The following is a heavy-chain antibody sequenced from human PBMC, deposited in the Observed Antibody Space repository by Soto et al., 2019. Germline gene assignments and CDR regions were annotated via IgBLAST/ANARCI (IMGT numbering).Heavy chain of an antibody. CDR2: ISYDGSNK. D-gene: IGHD2-15*01. CDR1: GFTFSSYA. J-gene: IGHJ6*02. V-gene: IGHV3-30-3*01. Sequence: GSLRLSCAASGFTFSSYAMHWVRQAPGKGLEWVAVISYDGSNKYYADSVKGRFTISRDNSKNTLYLQMNSLRAEDTAVYYCARDGMVAATSSNYYYGMDVWGQGTTVTVSS. CDR3: ARDGMVAATSSNYYYGMDV.